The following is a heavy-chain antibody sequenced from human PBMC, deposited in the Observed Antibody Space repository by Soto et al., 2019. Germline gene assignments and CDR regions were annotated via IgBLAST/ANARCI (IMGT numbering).Heavy chain of an antibody. V-gene: IGHV3-30*03. CDR3: VSPHSESSNAFDL. D-gene: IGHD3-10*01. CDR2: ISYDGSNK. J-gene: IGHJ5*02. CDR1: GFTFSSYG. Sequence: PGGSLRLSCAASGFTFSSYGMHWVRQAPGKGLEWVAVISYDGSNKYYADSVRGRFTISRDNSKTAVYLEMNNLRPDDTATYYCVSPHSESSNAFDLWGQGTLVTVSS.